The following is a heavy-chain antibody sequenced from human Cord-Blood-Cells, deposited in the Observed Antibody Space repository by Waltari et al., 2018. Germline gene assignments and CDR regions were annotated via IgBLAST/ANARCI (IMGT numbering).Heavy chain of an antibody. CDR3: ARNYYDSSGSQYYFDY. Sequence: QVQLQQWGAGLLKPSETLSLTCAADGGSFSGSYWSWIRRPPGKGLAWIGEINHSGSTNYNPSLKSRVTISVDTSKNQFSLKLSSVTAADTAVYYCARNYYDSSGSQYYFDYWGQGTLVTVSS. V-gene: IGHV4-34*01. J-gene: IGHJ4*02. CDR2: INHSGST. CDR1: GGSFSGSY. D-gene: IGHD3-22*01.